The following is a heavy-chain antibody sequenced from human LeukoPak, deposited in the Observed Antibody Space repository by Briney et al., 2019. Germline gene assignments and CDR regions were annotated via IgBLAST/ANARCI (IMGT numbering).Heavy chain of an antibody. CDR3: ARDGGSYWNYYYYYMDV. Sequence: SVKVSCKDSVGTFSSYAISWVRQAPGQGLEWMGRIIPIFGTSNYAQKFQGRVTITTDESTSTAYMELSSMISEDTAVYYCARDGGSYWNYYYYYMDVWGKGTTVTVSS. CDR1: VGTFSSYA. CDR2: IIPIFGTS. V-gene: IGHV1-69*05. D-gene: IGHD1-26*01. J-gene: IGHJ6*03.